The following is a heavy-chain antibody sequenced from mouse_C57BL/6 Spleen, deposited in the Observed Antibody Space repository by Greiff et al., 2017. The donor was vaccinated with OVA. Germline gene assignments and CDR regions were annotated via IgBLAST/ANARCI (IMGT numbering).Heavy chain of an antibody. Sequence: QVQLQQPGAELVRPGSSVKLSCKASGYTFTSYWMHWVKQRPIQGLEWIGNIDPSDSETHYNQKFKDKATLTVDKSSSTAYMQLSSLTSEDSAVYYCARYGTAQIYAMDYWGQGTSVTVSS. CDR1: GYTFTSYW. CDR3: ARYGTAQIYAMDY. CDR2: IDPSDSET. D-gene: IGHD3-2*02. V-gene: IGHV1-52*01. J-gene: IGHJ4*01.